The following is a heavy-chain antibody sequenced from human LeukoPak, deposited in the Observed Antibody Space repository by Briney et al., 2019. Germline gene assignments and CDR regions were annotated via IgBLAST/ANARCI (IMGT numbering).Heavy chain of an antibody. CDR1: GGSFSGYY. CDR2: INHSGST. Sequence: PSETLSLTCAVYGGSFSGYYWSWVRQPPGKGLEWMGEINHSGSTNYNPSLKSRVTISVDTSKNQFSLKLSSVTAADTAVYYCARERYCSGGSCYSKNWFDPWGQGTLVTVSS. V-gene: IGHV4-34*01. CDR3: ARERYCSGGSCYSKNWFDP. J-gene: IGHJ5*02. D-gene: IGHD2-15*01.